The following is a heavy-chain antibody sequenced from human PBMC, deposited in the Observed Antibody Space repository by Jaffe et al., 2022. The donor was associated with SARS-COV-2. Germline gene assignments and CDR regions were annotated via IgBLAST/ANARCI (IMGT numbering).Heavy chain of an antibody. CDR3: ARVAYGGFGGLDV. CDR2: ISPDGSTT. D-gene: IGHD4-17*01. CDR1: GFTFSSYW. V-gene: IGHV3-74*01. J-gene: IGHJ3*01. Sequence: EVQLVESGGGLVHPGGSLSLSCAASGFTFSSYWMHWVRQAPGKGLVWVSRISPDGSTTNYGDSVKGRSSISRDNAKNALSLQINSLSAGDTAVYYCARVAYGGFGGLDVWGPGATVIVSS.